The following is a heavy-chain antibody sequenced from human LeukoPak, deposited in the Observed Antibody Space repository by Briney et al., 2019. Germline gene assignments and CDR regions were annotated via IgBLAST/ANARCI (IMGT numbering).Heavy chain of an antibody. Sequence: SETLSLTCTVSGGSISSYYWSWIRQPPGKGLEWIGHIYYSGSTNYNPSLKSRVTISVDTSKNQFSLKLSSVTAADTAVYYCARLPGDFDYWGQGTLVTVSS. CDR2: IYYSGST. D-gene: IGHD3-10*01. V-gene: IGHV4-59*08. J-gene: IGHJ4*02. CDR3: ARLPGDFDY. CDR1: GGSISSYY.